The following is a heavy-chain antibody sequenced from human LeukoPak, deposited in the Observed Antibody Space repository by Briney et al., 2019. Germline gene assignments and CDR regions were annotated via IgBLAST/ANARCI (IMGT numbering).Heavy chain of an antibody. D-gene: IGHD6-13*01. CDR3: ARALTYSSSSVSAFDI. V-gene: IGHV4-59*01. Sequence: SETLSLTCSVSGGSISGYYWSWIRQPPGKGLEWIGYIYYSGDSYDSPSLKSRVTISRDTSNNQVSLKLTSVTAADTAVYYCARALTYSSSSVSAFDIWGQGTMVTVSS. CDR1: GGSISGYY. CDR2: IYYSGDS. J-gene: IGHJ3*02.